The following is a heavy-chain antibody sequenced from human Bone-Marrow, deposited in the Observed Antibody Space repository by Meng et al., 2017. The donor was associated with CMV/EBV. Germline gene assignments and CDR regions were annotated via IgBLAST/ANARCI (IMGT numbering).Heavy chain of an antibody. V-gene: IGHV1-69*10. CDR2: IIPILGIA. CDR1: GGTFSNYA. CDR3: ARGPYYYDSSGYLDY. D-gene: IGHD3-22*01. J-gene: IGHJ4*02. Sequence: SEKVSCKASGGTFSNYAISWVRQAPGQGLEWMGGIIPILGIANNAQKFQGRVTITADKSTSTAYMALSSLRSEDTAVYYCARGPYYYDSSGYLDYWGQGTLVTVSS.